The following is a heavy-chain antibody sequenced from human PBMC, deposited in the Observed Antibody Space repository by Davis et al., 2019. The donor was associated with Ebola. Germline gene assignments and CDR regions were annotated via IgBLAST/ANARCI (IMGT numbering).Heavy chain of an antibody. CDR1: GFTFISSA. D-gene: IGHD6-19*01. Sequence: SVKVSCKASGFTFISSAVQWVRQARGQRLEWIGWIVVGSGNTNYAQKFQERVTITRDMSTSTAYMELSRLRSDDTAVYYCARDIRVRSGWQYYYYYYGMDVWGQGTTVTVSS. CDR3: ARDIRVRSGWQYYYYYYGMDV. V-gene: IGHV1-58*01. CDR2: IVVGSGNT. J-gene: IGHJ6*02.